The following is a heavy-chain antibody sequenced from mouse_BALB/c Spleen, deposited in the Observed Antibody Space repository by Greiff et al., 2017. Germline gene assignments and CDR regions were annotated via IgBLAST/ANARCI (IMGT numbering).Heavy chain of an antibody. D-gene: IGHD2-14*01. V-gene: IGHV14-3*02. Sequence: EVQLVESGAELVKPGASVKLSCTASGFNIKDTYMHWVKQRPEQGLEWIGRIDPANGNTKYDPKFQGKATITADTSSNTAYLQLSSLTSEDTAVYYCARAYRYDSFFDYWGQGTTLTVSS. J-gene: IGHJ2*01. CDR1: GFNIKDTY. CDR3: ARAYRYDSFFDY. CDR2: IDPANGNT.